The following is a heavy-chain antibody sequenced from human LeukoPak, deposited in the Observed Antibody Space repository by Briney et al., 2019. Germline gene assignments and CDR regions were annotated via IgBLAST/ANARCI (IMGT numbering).Heavy chain of an antibody. CDR1: GYSFTNYW. CDR3: ARHFSSAWFGY. V-gene: IGHV5-51*01. Sequence: GASLQISFQGSGYSFTNYWIGWVRPMPGKGLEWLGNINPADSYITHSPSFQGQVTFSADKSINTAYLQLTSLEASDTAMYYCARHFSSAWFGYWGQGTLVTVSS. CDR2: INPADSYI. D-gene: IGHD2-2*01. J-gene: IGHJ4*02.